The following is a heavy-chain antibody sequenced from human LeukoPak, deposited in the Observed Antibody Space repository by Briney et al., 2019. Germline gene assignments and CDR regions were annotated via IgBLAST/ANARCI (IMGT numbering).Heavy chain of an antibody. CDR2: ISWDGGST. J-gene: IGHJ5*02. Sequence: GGSLRLSCAASGFTFDDYAMHWVRQAPGKGLEWVSLISWDGGSTYYADSVKGRFTISRDNSKNSLYLQMNSLRAEDTAVYYCARVGDYVWGSYRYSWFDPWGQGTLVTVSS. D-gene: IGHD3-16*02. CDR1: GFTFDDYA. CDR3: ARVGDYVWGSYRYSWFDP. V-gene: IGHV3-43D*03.